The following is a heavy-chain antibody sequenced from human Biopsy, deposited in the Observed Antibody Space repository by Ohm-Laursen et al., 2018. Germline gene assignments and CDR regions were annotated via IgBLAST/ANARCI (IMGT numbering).Heavy chain of an antibody. CDR2: IYNTETT. CDR1: GGSISSSTTYY. CDR3: ARHPTGFWFDP. J-gene: IGHJ5*02. V-gene: IGHV4-39*01. Sequence: GTLSLTCTVSGGSISSSTTYYWAWLRQPPGKGLEWIGSIYNTETTFYNPSLKSRVTISVDTSTNQFSLKVASVTAADTALYFCARHPTGFWFDPWGHGTLVTVSS.